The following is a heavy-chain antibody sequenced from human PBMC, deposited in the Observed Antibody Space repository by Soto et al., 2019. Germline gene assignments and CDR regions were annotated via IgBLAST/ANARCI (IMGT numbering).Heavy chain of an antibody. J-gene: IGHJ6*01. CDR1: GGSFSGYY. CDR3: ARGNYYGRRIRFYYYGMDV. D-gene: IGHD3-10*01. CDR2: INHSGST. Sequence: SGTLSLTCTVYGGSFSGYYWSWIRQPPGKGLEWIGEINHSGSTNYNPSLKSRVKISVDTSKNQFSLKLSSVTAADTAVYYCARGNYYGRRIRFYYYGMDVRGEGTT. V-gene: IGHV4-34*01.